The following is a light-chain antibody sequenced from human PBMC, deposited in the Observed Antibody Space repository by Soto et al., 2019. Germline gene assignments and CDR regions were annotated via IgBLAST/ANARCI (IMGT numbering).Light chain of an antibody. CDR2: DAS. Sequence: DIQMTQSPSTLSASVGDRVTITCRDSQTISTWLAWYQQKPGKAPKLLMYDASRLESGVPSTFSGSGSGTEFTLTISSLQPDDVATYYCQQYSVYWTFGQGTKVEIK. V-gene: IGKV1-5*01. CDR3: QQYSVYWT. J-gene: IGKJ1*01. CDR1: QTISTW.